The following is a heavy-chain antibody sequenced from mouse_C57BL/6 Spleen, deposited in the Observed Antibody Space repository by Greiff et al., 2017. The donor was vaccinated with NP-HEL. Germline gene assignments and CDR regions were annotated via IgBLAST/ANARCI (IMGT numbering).Heavy chain of an antibody. CDR2: IYPSDSET. J-gene: IGHJ3*01. Sequence: QVQLQQPGAELVRPGSSVKLSCKASGYTFTSYWMDWVKQRPGQGLEWIGNIYPSDSETHYNQKFKDKATLTVDKSSSTAYMQLSSLTSEDSAVYYCARTTVVDTAGFAYWGQGTLVTVSA. V-gene: IGHV1-61*01. D-gene: IGHD1-1*01. CDR3: ARTTVVDTAGFAY. CDR1: GYTFTSYW.